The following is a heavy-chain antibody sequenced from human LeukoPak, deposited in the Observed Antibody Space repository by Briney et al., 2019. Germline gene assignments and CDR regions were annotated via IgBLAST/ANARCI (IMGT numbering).Heavy chain of an antibody. V-gene: IGHV1-69*01. Sequence: GASVKVSCKASGGTFSSYAISWVRQAPGQGLEWMGGIIPIFGTTIYAQKFQGRVTITADESTSTAYMELSSLRSEDTAVYYCARTSIAARPGYYYYYMDVWGKGTTVTVSS. CDR1: GGTFSSYA. CDR2: IIPIFGTT. J-gene: IGHJ6*03. D-gene: IGHD6-6*01. CDR3: ARTSIAARPGYYYYYMDV.